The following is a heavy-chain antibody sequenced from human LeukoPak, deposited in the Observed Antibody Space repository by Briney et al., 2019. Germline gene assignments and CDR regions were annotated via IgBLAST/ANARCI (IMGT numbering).Heavy chain of an antibody. CDR1: GFTVSSNE. CDR2: ISGSGGSI. Sequence: GGSLRLSCAASGFTVSSNEMSWVRQAPGKGLEWVSAISGSGGSIYYADSVKGRFIISRDNSKNTLYLQMNSLRAEDTAVYYCAKGVYYDSSAYNAFDIWGQGTMVTVSS. D-gene: IGHD3-22*01. CDR3: AKGVYYDSSAYNAFDI. J-gene: IGHJ3*02. V-gene: IGHV3-23*01.